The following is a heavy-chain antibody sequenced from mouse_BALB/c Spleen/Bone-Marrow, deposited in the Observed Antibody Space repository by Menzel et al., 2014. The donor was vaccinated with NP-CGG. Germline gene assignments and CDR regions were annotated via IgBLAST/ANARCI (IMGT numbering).Heavy chain of an antibody. CDR2: IDPANGNT. Sequence: EVQLQQSGAELVMPGASVKLSCTASGFNIKDTYMHWVKQRPEQGLEWIGRIDPANGNTKYDPKFQGKATITADTSSNTAYLQLSSLTSEDTAVYYCARYYYGFYFDYWGQGTTLTVSS. V-gene: IGHV14-3*02. CDR1: GFNIKDTY. CDR3: ARYYYGFYFDY. D-gene: IGHD1-1*01. J-gene: IGHJ2*01.